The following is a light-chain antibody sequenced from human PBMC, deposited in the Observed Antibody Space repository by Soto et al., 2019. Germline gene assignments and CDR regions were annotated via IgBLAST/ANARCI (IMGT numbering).Light chain of an antibody. CDR3: QQYNTYWT. Sequence: DIQMTQSPSSLSSSVGDRVTITCQASQGISNYLNWYQQKPGKAPKLLIYDASNLQTGVPSRFSGSGYVTEFTLTISSLQPDDFATYYCQQYNTYWTFGQGTKVDIK. J-gene: IGKJ1*01. CDR1: QGISNY. V-gene: IGKV1-33*01. CDR2: DAS.